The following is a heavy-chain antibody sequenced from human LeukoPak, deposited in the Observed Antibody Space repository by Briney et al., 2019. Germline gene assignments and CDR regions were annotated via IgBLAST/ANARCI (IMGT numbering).Heavy chain of an antibody. CDR2: ISYDGSNK. Sequence: GGSLRLSYAASGFTFSSYAMHWVRQAPGKGLEWVAVISYDGSNKYYADSVKGRFTISRDNSKNTLYLQMNSLRAEDTAVYYCAREVDFWNYYGMDVWGQGTTVTVSS. D-gene: IGHD3-3*01. V-gene: IGHV3-30-3*01. CDR3: AREVDFWNYYGMDV. CDR1: GFTFSSYA. J-gene: IGHJ6*02.